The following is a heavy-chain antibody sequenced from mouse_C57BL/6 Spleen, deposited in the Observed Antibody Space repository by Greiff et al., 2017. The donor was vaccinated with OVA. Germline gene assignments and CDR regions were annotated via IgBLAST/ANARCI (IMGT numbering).Heavy chain of an antibody. CDR1: GYTFTDYY. CDR3: ARRGGYYGNYYFDY. V-gene: IGHV1-26*01. J-gene: IGHJ2*01. D-gene: IGHD2-1*01. CDR2: INPNNGGT. Sequence: VQLQQSGPELVKPGASVKISCKASGYTFTDYYMNWVKQSHGKSLEWIGDINPNNGGTSYNQKFKGKATLTVDKSSSTAYMELRSLTSEDSAVYYCARRGGYYGNYYFDYWGQGTTLTVSS.